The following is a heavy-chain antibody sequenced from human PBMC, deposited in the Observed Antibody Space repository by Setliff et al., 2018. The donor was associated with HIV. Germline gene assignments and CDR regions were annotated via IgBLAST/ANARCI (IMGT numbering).Heavy chain of an antibody. CDR2: INHSGST. CDR1: GGSFSGYY. D-gene: IGHD3-10*01. Sequence: PSETLSLTCAVSGGSFSGYYWNWVRQPPGKGLEWIGEINHSGSTNYKPSLKSRVTISVDTSTNQFSLKLDSVTAADTAIYYCARVKDPGYIMEYYYGMDVWGQGTTGTVSS. J-gene: IGHJ6*02. CDR3: ARVKDPGYIMEYYYGMDV. V-gene: IGHV4-34*01.